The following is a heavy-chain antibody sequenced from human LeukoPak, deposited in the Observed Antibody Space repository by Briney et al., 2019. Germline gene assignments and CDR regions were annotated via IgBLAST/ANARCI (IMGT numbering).Heavy chain of an antibody. J-gene: IGHJ6*03. CDR3: ARDRREQEDYYYYYYMDV. CDR2: IIPIFGTA. V-gene: IGHV1-69*06. CDR1: GGTFSSYA. D-gene: IGHD1-26*01. Sequence: ASVKVSCKASGGTFSSYAISWVRQAPGQGLEWMGGIIPIFGTANYAQKFQGRVTITADKSTSTAFMELSSLRSEDTAVYYCARDRREQEDYYYYYYMDVWGKGTTVTVSS.